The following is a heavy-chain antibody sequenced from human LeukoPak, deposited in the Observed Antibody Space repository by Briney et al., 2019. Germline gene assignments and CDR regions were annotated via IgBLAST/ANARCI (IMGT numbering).Heavy chain of an antibody. CDR3: ASFTVVGSYYYYMGV. CDR2: ISSSSTT. V-gene: IGHV3-69-1*01. J-gene: IGHJ6*03. CDR1: GITFSDYS. D-gene: IGHD3-10*01. Sequence: GGSLRLSCTASGITFSDYSMNWVRQAPGKGLEWVPYISSSSTTYYADSVRGRFTISRDNAKNSLYLQMSSLRAEDSAVYYCASFTVVGSYYYYMGVWGNGTTVTVSS.